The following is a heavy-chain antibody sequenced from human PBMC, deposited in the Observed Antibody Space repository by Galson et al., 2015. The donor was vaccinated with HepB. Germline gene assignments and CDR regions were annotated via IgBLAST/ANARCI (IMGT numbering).Heavy chain of an antibody. Sequence: SLRLSCAASGFTFTTYDMAWARQAPGKGLEWVSSISDSGDSTHDADSVKGRFTISRDNSKNTLYLQMNSLRAEDTAVYYCVKGGWLDYWGQGTLVTVSS. CDR1: GFTFTTYD. CDR3: VKGGWLDY. J-gene: IGHJ4*02. CDR2: ISDSGDST. D-gene: IGHD5-24*01. V-gene: IGHV3-23*01.